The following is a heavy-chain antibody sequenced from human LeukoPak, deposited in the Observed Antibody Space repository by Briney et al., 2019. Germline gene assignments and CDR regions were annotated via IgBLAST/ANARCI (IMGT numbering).Heavy chain of an antibody. J-gene: IGHJ5*02. CDR1: GYTFTGYG. CDR2: ISAYNGNT. V-gene: IGHV1-18*01. CDR3: ARAVVTAQLDWFDP. D-gene: IGHD2-21*02. Sequence: GASVKVSCKASGYTFTGYGISWVRQAPGQGLEWMGWISAYNGNTNYAQKLQGRVTMTTDTSTSTAYMELRSLRSDDTAVYYCARAVVTAQLDWFDPWGQGTLVTVSS.